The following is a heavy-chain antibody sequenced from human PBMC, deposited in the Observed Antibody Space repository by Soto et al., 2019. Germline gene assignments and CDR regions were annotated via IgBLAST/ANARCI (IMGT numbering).Heavy chain of an antibody. V-gene: IGHV3-33*01. CDR3: ARGGTAPVEPAAIHLYYFDY. Sequence: PGGSLRLSCAASGFTFSSYGMHWVRQAPGKGLEWVAFIWYDGSNKYYADSVKGRFTISRDNSKNTLYLQMNSLRAEDTAVYYCARGGTAPVEPAAIHLYYFDYWGQGTPVTVSS. J-gene: IGHJ4*02. CDR1: GFTFSSYG. CDR2: IWYDGSNK. D-gene: IGHD2-2*01.